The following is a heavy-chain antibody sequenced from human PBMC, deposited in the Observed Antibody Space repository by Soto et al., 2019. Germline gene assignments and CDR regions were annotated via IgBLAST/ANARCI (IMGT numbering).Heavy chain of an antibody. CDR1: GFTFSSYS. CDR3: ARDLNYGLFNY. Sequence: EVQLVESGGGLVQPGGSLRLSCAASGFTFSSYSMNWVRQDPGKGLELVSYISSSSSTIYYADSVKGRFTISRDNAKKSLYLQMNSLRAEETAVYYCARDLNYGLFNYGGQGTLVTVSS. V-gene: IGHV3-48*01. D-gene: IGHD4-17*01. J-gene: IGHJ4*02. CDR2: ISSSSSTI.